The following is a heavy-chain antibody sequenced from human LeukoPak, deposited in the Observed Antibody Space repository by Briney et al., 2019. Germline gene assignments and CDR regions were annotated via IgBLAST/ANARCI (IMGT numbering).Heavy chain of an antibody. V-gene: IGHV3-21*01. CDR1: GFTFSSYS. CDR3: ARDELEEYSSSSFADY. D-gene: IGHD6-6*01. CDR2: ISSSSSYI. J-gene: IGHJ4*02. Sequence: PGGSLRLSCAASGFTFSSYSMNWVRQAPGKGLEWVSSISSSSSYIYYADSVKGRFTISRDNAKNSLYLQMNSLRAEDTAVYYCARDELEEYSSSSFADYWGQGTLVTVSS.